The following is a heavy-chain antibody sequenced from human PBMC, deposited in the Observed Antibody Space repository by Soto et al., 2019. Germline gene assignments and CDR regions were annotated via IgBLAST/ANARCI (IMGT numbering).Heavy chain of an antibody. CDR3: AKDDPLSPWINFDY. V-gene: IGHV3-30*18. Sequence: GGSLRLSCAASGFTLSSYGMHWVRQAPGKGLEWVAVISYDGSNKYYAYSGKGQFTISRDNSKNTLYLKMNSLRAEATAVYYCAKDDPLSPWINFDYWGQGTLVTVSS. J-gene: IGHJ4*02. D-gene: IGHD2-2*03. CDR1: GFTLSSYG. CDR2: ISYDGSNK.